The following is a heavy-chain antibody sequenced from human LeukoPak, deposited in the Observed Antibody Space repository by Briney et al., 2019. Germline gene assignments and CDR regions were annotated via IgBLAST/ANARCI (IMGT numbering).Heavy chain of an antibody. D-gene: IGHD3-3*01. V-gene: IGHV3-64*01. J-gene: IGHJ4*02. CDR1: GFTISNYG. Sequence: PGGSLRLSCIASGFTISNYGMHWVRQAPGKGLEYVSAISSNGGSTYYANSVKGRFTISRDNSKNTLYLQMGSLRAEDMAVYYCARGALYYDFWSGYYNYFDYWGQGTLVTVSS. CDR3: ARGALYYDFWSGYYNYFDY. CDR2: ISSNGGST.